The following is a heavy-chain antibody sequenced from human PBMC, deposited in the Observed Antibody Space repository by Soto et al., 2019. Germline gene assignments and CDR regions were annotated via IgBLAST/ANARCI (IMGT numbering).Heavy chain of an antibody. V-gene: IGHV4-59*08. CDR3: ARHGFGPLHGLVDV. CDR2: INYDGYS. Sequence: QVQLQESGPGLVKPSETLSLTCTVSGGSITNYYCSWFRQPPGKGLEWIGYINYDGYSAYNLSLKRRVTLSMDASTTQFSLMLGSVTATDTAVYYCARHGFGPLHGLVDVWGPGTTVIVSS. J-gene: IGHJ6*02. CDR1: GGSITNYY. D-gene: IGHD3-10*01.